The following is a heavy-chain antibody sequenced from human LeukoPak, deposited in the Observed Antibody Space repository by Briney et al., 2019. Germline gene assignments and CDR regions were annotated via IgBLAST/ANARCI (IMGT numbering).Heavy chain of an antibody. J-gene: IGHJ4*02. CDR3: ARDRYCSGWYYFDY. CDR2: INHSGST. V-gene: IGHV4-34*01. Sequence: SETLCLTCAVYGGSFSGYNTSSIREPPRKRHERRGEINHSGSTNYNPSLKRRVTISVVTCKNQVSLKLSSVTAADTAAYYCARDRYCSGWYYFDYWGQGSLVTVSS. CDR1: GGSFSGYN. D-gene: IGHD6-19*01.